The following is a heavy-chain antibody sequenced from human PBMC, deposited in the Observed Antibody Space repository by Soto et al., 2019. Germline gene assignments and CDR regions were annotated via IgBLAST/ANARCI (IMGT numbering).Heavy chain of an antibody. J-gene: IGHJ4*02. CDR3: ARRSGSYLYYFDY. V-gene: IGHV4-39*01. D-gene: IGHD1-26*01. Sequence: SETLSLTCTVSGGSISSNYYYWGWIRQPPGKGLEWIGSIYYSGSTYYNPSLKSRVTISVDTSKNQFSLKLSSVTAADTAVYYCARRSGSYLYYFDYWGQGTLVTVSS. CDR1: GGSISSNYYY. CDR2: IYYSGST.